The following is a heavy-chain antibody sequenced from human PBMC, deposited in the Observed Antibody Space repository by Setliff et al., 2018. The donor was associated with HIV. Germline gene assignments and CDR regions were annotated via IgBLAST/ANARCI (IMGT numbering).Heavy chain of an antibody. Sequence: PSETLSLTCTVSGDSISTYSWNWIRQPPGKGLEWIGYIYTSGSTNYNPSLKSRVTISVDTSKNQFSLKLSSVTAADTAVYYCARHSPSDYWGQGTLVTVSS. CDR2: IYTSGST. CDR1: GDSISTYS. V-gene: IGHV4-4*09. J-gene: IGHJ4*02. CDR3: ARHSPSDY.